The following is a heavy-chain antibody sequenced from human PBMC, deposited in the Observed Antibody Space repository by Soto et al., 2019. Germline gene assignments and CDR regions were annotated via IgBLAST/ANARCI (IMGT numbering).Heavy chain of an antibody. CDR3: ARSVAVADFDY. D-gene: IGHD6-19*01. V-gene: IGHV4-39*07. CDR2: IYYSEST. CDR1: GGSISSGPYS. Sequence: PSETLSLTCTVSGGSISSGPYSWGWIRQPPGKGLDWIGAIYYSESTHYNPSLKSRATISVDTSKNQFSLKLSSVTAADTAVYYCARSVAVADFDYWGQGTLVTVS. J-gene: IGHJ4*02.